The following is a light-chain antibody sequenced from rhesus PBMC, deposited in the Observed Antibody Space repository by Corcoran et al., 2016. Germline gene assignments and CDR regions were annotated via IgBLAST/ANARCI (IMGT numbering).Light chain of an antibody. CDR2: TAS. CDR3: LQDYTTPWT. Sequence: DIQMTQSPSSLSASVGDRVTVTCRASQDINKELSWYQQKPGKAPTLLIYTASSLQTGVSSRFRGSGSGTDYTLTINSLQPEDVATYYCLQDYTTPWTFGQGTKVELK. J-gene: IGKJ1*01. V-gene: IGKV1-94*01. CDR1: QDINKE.